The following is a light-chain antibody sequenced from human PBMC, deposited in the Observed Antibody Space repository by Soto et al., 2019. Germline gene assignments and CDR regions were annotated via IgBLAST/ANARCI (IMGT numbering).Light chain of an antibody. CDR2: EVV. Sequence: SALTQPPSASGSPGQSVTISCPGSKSYIGIYDFVSWYQHHPGKAPRLIIYEVVQRPSGVPDRFSGSKSGNTASLTVSGLQAADEADYFCKSYAGSNTYVFGTGTKFTVL. V-gene: IGLV2-8*01. CDR3: KSYAGSNTYV. J-gene: IGLJ1*01. CDR1: KSYIGIYDF.